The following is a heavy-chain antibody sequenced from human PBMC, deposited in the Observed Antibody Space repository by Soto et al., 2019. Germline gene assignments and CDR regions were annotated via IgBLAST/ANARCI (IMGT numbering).Heavy chain of an antibody. CDR2: IYDSGST. J-gene: IGHJ4*02. CDR3: ARDLTYGGNSLDC. D-gene: IGHD4-17*01. CDR1: GGSVSSGSYY. V-gene: IGHV4-61*01. Sequence: SETLSLTCTVSGGSVSSGSYYWTWIRQPPGKGLEWIGYIYDSGSTNYNPSLKSRLTMSVDTSKNQFSLKLTSVTAADTAVYYCARDLTYGGNSLDCWGQGTLVTAPQ.